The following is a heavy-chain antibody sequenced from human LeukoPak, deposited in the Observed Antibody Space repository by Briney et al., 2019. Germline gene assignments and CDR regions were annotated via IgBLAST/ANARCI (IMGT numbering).Heavy chain of an antibody. D-gene: IGHD3-10*01. CDR3: ARTTMVRGTYYMDV. CDR1: GGSISSYY. Sequence: SETLSLTCTVSGGSISSYYWSWIRQPPGKGMEWIGYIYYNGYTNYNPSLKSRVTISVDTSKNQFSLMMRSVAAADPAVYYCARTTMVRGTYYMDVWGKGTTVTISS. J-gene: IGHJ6*03. V-gene: IGHV4-59*12. CDR2: IYYNGYT.